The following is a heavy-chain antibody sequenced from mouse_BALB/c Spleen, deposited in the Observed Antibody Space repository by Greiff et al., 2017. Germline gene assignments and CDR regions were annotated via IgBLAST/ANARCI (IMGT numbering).Heavy chain of an antibody. CDR1: GYTFTSYW. Sequence: QVQLQQSGAELAKPGASVKMSCKASGYTFTSYWMHWVKQRPGQGLEWIGYINPSTGYTEYNQKFKDKATLTADKSSSTAYMQLSSLTSEDSAVYYCARDGNPYAMDYWGQGTSVTVSS. J-gene: IGHJ4*01. D-gene: IGHD2-1*01. V-gene: IGHV1-7*01. CDR2: INPSTGYT. CDR3: ARDGNPYAMDY.